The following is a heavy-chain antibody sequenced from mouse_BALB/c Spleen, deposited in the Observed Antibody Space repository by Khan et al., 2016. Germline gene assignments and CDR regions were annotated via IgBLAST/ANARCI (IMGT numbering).Heavy chain of an antibody. J-gene: IGHJ2*01. Sequence: QVQLQQSGAALARPGASVKMSCKASVYTFTSYTMFWVNRRPGQGLEWSGYVNPSNDYTDYNQKFKDKATLTADKSSSTAYMQLNTLTSEDSTGYNCASDGGLLGFVDYWGQGTTLTVSS. CDR2: VNPSNDYT. CDR3: ASDGGLLGFVDY. V-gene: IGHV1-4*01. CDR1: VYTFTSYT. D-gene: IGHD2-3*01.